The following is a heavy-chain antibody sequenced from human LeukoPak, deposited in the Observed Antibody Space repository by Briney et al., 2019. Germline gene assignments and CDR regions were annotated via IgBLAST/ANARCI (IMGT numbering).Heavy chain of an antibody. Sequence: ASVKVSCKASGYSFIDYYMHWVRQAPGQGLEWMGWINPKSGGTDYEQKFQGRVTMTRDTPISTAYMELSRLTSDDTAVYYCARGPTYTNWGQGTLVTVSS. CDR3: ARGPTYTN. V-gene: IGHV1-2*02. D-gene: IGHD2-2*02. CDR2: INPKSGGT. CDR1: GYSFIDYY. J-gene: IGHJ1*01.